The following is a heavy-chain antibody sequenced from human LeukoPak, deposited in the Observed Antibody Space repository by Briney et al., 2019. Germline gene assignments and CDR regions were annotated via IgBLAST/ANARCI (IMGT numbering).Heavy chain of an antibody. CDR3: AKPQSSLSHFYDS. V-gene: IGHV4-38-2*01. CDR2: IYRSGTT. Sequence: SETLSLTCAVSSYSISSGYYWGWIRQPPGKGLEWIGSIYRSGTTYYNPSLTSRVTISVDTSKNHFSLKVNSVTAADTAVYYCAKPQSSLSHFYDSWGQGTLVTVSS. D-gene: IGHD6-6*01. CDR1: SYSISSGYY. J-gene: IGHJ4*02.